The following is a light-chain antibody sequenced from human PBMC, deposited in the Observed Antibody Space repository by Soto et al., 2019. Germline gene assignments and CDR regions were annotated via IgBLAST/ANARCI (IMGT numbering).Light chain of an antibody. CDR2: GAS. J-gene: IGKJ5*01. CDR3: QQYGSSQIT. CDR1: QSVSFTY. V-gene: IGKV3-20*01. Sequence: EIVWTQSPGTLSLSPGERGTLPRTASQSVSFTYLAWYQQKPGQAPRLLIYGASSRGTGIPDRFSGSGSGTDFTLTISRLEPEDFAVYYCQQYGSSQITFGQGTRLEI.